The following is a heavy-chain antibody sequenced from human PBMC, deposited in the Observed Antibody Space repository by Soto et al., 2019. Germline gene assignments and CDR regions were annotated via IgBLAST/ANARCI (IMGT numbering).Heavy chain of an antibody. D-gene: IGHD1-7*01. V-gene: IGHV4-4*07. CDR2: LNTYGNT. J-gene: IGHJ5*01. CDR3: GRESGETWDYEAS. CDR1: GGYMSSYR. Sequence: PSETQSLTCTVSGGYMSSYRGSWIRQHAGKGLEWIGRLNTYGNTHYNPSLKSRVTVSVDTSRNQFFLTLRSVTAADSAVYHCGRESGETWDYEASWGHGTPVTVSS.